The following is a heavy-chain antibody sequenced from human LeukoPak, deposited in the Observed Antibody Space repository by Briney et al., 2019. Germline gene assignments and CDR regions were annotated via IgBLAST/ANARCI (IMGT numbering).Heavy chain of an antibody. D-gene: IGHD2-15*01. V-gene: IGHV3-23*01. Sequence: GGSVRLSCAASGFTFSSYAMSWVRQAPGKGLEWVSAISGSGGSTYYADSVKGRFTISRDNTKNTLYLQMNSLRAEDTAVYYCARIVVVVAALDYWGQGTLVTVSS. CDR1: GFTFSSYA. CDR3: ARIVVVVAALDY. CDR2: ISGSGGST. J-gene: IGHJ4*02.